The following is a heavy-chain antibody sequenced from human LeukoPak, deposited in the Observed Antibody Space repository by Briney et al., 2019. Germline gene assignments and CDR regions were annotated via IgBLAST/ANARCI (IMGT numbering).Heavy chain of an antibody. D-gene: IGHD3-3*01. CDR1: GYTLTELS. CDR3: ATGDFWSGYPSFGY. CDR2: FDPEDGET. Sequence: ASVKVSCKVSGYTLTELSMHWVRQAPGKGLEWMGGFDPEDGETIYAQKFQGRVTMTEDTSTDTAYMELSSLRSEDTAVYYCATGDFWSGYPSFGYWGQGTLVTVSS. J-gene: IGHJ4*02. V-gene: IGHV1-24*01.